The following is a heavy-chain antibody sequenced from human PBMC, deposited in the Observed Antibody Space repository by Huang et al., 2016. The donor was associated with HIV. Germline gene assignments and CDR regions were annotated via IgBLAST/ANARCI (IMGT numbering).Heavy chain of an antibody. J-gene: IGHJ3*02. CDR3: ARQLRVVVIGPGLDAFDI. CDR2: LYYTGTT. D-gene: IGHD3-22*01. Sequence: QLQLQESGPGLVKPSETLSLTCTVSGGSISRSTYSWGWIRQPPEKGLEWHGSLYYTGTTYSNPSFKCRVTISVDTSKNQFSRRLSSVTAADSAVYYCARQLRVVVIGPGLDAFDIWGQGTMVTVSS. CDR1: GGSISRSTYS. V-gene: IGHV4-39*01.